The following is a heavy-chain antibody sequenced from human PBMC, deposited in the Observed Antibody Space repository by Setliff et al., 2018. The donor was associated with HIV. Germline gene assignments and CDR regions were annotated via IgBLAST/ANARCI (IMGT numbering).Heavy chain of an antibody. J-gene: IGHJ4*02. D-gene: IGHD3-16*01. Sequence: PGGSLRLSCGAAGFTFSEIEANWVRQAPGKGLEWVAFMRYDGGNKDYADSVKGRFTISRDNSKNTLFLQMNSLRPEDTAIYYCAKDKSYHDYIWGSSVLAYWGQGTLVTVSS. V-gene: IGHV3-30*02. CDR3: AKDKSYHDYIWGSSVLAY. CDR2: MRYDGGNK. CDR1: GFTFSEIE.